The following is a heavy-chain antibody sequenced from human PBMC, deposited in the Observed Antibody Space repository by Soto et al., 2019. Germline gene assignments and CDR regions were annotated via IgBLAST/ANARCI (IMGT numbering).Heavy chain of an antibody. J-gene: IGHJ4*02. CDR2: ISSGSDNI. Sequence: LVESGGGLVSPGGSLRLSCVASGFRFSDHRMTWVRQSPGKGLQWIAYISSGSDNIYYAESVRGRFTVSRDNAKNALFLQMNSLRDDDTATYYCARLPKGSLVTAWGQGTRVTVSS. CDR1: GFRFSDHR. V-gene: IGHV3-48*02. CDR3: ARLPKGSLVTA. D-gene: IGHD2-21*02.